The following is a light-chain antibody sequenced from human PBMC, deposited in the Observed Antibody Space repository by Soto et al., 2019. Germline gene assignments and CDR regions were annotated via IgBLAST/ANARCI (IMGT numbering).Light chain of an antibody. Sequence: EVVLTQSPVTLSLSPGERATLSCRASQSVSNNYLAWYQQKPGQAPRLLIYGASNRATGIPDRFSGSGSGTDLTLTISRLENEDFEVYYCQQYGSSGTFGQGTKVDIK. CDR3: QQYGSSGT. CDR2: GAS. J-gene: IGKJ1*01. CDR1: QSVSNNY. V-gene: IGKV3-20*01.